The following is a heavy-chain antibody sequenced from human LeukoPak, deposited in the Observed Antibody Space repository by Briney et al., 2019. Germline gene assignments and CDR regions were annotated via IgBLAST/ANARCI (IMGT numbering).Heavy chain of an antibody. V-gene: IGHV3-53*01. J-gene: IGHJ3*02. Sequence: PGGSLRLSCAASGFTVSNNYMNWVRQAPGKGLEWVSVIYSGGSTYYSDSVKGRFTISRDNAKNSLYLQMNSLRDEDTAVYYCVRDAAYSAFNMWGQGTMVTVSS. CDR3: VRDAAYSAFNM. CDR2: IYSGGST. D-gene: IGHD4-11*01. CDR1: GFTVSNNY.